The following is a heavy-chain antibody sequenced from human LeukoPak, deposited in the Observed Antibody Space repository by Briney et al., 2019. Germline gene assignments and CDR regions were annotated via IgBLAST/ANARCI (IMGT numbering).Heavy chain of an antibody. CDR1: GFTFSSYA. CDR3: ASLAQDIVVVPDAAFDY. Sequence: GGSLRLSCAASGFTFSSYAMSWVRQAPGKGLEWVSAISGSGGSTYYADSVKGRFTISRDNSKNTLYLQMNSLRAEDTAVYYCASLAQDIVVVPDAAFDYWGQGTLVTVSS. J-gene: IGHJ4*02. D-gene: IGHD2-2*01. V-gene: IGHV3-23*01. CDR2: ISGSGGST.